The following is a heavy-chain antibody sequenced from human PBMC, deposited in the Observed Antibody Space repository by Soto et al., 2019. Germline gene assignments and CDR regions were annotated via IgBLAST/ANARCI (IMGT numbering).Heavy chain of an antibody. J-gene: IGHJ5*02. CDR3: ASDVFRGRTINWFDP. D-gene: IGHD3-10*01. V-gene: IGHV4-4*02. CDR2: IYHSGST. Sequence: QVQLQESGPGLVKPSGTLSLTCAVSGGSISSSNWWSWVRQPPGKGLEWIGEIYHSGSTNYNPSLKRRVNISVDKSKNQFSLKLSSGTAADTAVYYCASDVFRGRTINWFDPWGQGTLVTVSS. CDR1: GGSISSSNW.